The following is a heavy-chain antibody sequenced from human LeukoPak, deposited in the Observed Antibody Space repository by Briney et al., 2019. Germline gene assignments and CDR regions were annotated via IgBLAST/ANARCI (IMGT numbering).Heavy chain of an antibody. Sequence: GGSLRLSCAASGFTFSTYGMHWVRQAPGKGLEWVAFIQYDGRNIYYGDSVKGRFTISRDNSENTLFLQVNSLRAEDTAMYYCAKDAEVASKTCYYFDYWGRGTLVTVSS. CDR1: GFTFSTYG. D-gene: IGHD5-12*01. CDR3: AKDAEVASKTCYYFDY. V-gene: IGHV3-30*02. J-gene: IGHJ4*02. CDR2: IQYDGRNI.